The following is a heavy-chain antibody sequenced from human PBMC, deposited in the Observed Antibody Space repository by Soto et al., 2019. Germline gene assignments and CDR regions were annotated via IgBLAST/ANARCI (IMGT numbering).Heavy chain of an antibody. CDR2: ISSDGTTT. CDR3: ARGHPYFHY. J-gene: IGHJ1*01. CDR1: AFSFSDYY. Sequence: QVPLVESGGGLVKPGGSLRLSCVVSAFSFSDYYVSWIRQAPEKGLECISYISSDGTTTYYADSVKGRFTISRDNTKNSLYLPMDSLRADGTAVYYCARGHPYFHYRGQGTLVTVSS. V-gene: IGHV3-11*01.